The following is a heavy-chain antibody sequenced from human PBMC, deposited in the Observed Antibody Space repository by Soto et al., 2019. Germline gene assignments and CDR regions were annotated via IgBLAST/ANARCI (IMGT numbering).Heavy chain of an antibody. Sequence: SETLSLTCTVSGGSISSGGYYWSWIRQHPGKGLEWIGYIYYSGSTYYNPSLKSRVTISVDTSKNQFSLKLSSVTAADTAVYYCARMERRYCSSTSCYMFDYWGQGTLVTVSS. CDR3: ARMERRYCSSTSCYMFDY. D-gene: IGHD2-2*02. CDR1: GGSISSGGYY. J-gene: IGHJ4*02. V-gene: IGHV4-31*03. CDR2: IYYSGST.